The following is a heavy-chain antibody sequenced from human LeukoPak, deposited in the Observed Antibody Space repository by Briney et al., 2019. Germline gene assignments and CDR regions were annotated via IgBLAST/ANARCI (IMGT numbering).Heavy chain of an antibody. J-gene: IGHJ6*03. CDR3: ARTGLFGYYDFWSGYYYYYMDV. CDR2: IIPIFGTA. V-gene: IGHV1-69*05. CDR1: GGTFSSYA. Sequence: SVKVSCKASGGTFSSYAISWVRQAPGQGLEWMGRIIPIFGTANYAQKFQGRVTMTTDTSTSTAYMELRSLRSDDTAVYYCARTGLFGYYDFWSGYYYYYMDVWGKGTTVTVSS. D-gene: IGHD3-3*01.